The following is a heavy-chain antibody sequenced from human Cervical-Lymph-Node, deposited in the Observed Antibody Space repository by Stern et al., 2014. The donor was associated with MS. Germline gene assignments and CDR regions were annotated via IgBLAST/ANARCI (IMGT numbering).Heavy chain of an antibody. CDR1: GFSFSDFW. J-gene: IGHJ4*02. V-gene: IGHV3-7*01. CDR2: INQDGTEM. CDR3: SDFDV. Sequence: EVQLVESGGGLVQPGGPLRLSCAVSGFSFSDFWMSWVRQAPGKGLEWVANINQDGTEMYYVDSVKGRFTISRDNAGNTLFLQMNSLRVEDAAIYYCSDFDVWGRGARVTVSS.